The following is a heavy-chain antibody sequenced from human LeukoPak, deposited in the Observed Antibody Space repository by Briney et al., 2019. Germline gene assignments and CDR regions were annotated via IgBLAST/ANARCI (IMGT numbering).Heavy chain of an antibody. CDR3: ASGIAVAGIGLDV. V-gene: IGHV5-51*01. CDR1: GYSFTSYW. Sequence: GESLKISCKGSGYSFTSYWIGWVRQMPGKGLEWMGIIYPGDSDTRYSPPFQGQVTISADKSISTAYLQWSSLKASDTAMYYCASGIAVAGIGLDVWGQGTTVTVSS. CDR2: IYPGDSDT. D-gene: IGHD6-19*01. J-gene: IGHJ6*02.